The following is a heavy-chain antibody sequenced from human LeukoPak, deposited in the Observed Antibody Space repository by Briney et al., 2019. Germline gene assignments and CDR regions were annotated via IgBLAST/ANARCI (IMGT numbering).Heavy chain of an antibody. V-gene: IGHV3-23*01. D-gene: IGHD6-13*01. CDR1: RFIFGNYA. Sequence: PGGSLRLSCAASRFIFGNYAMSWVRQAPGKGLEWVSAISGSGVITYYADSVKGRFTISRDNSKSTLYLQMNSLRAEDTAVYYCAKEGYGSTWNADFDYWGQGTLVIVSS. CDR2: ISGSGVIT. CDR3: AKEGYGSTWNADFDY. J-gene: IGHJ4*02.